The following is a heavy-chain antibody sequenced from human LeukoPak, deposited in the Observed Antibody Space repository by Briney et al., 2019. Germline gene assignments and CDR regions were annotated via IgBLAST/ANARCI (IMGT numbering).Heavy chain of an antibody. CDR1: GFTFNSFW. V-gene: IGHV3-7*01. CDR2: IRQDGSEK. J-gene: IGHJ4*02. D-gene: IGHD6-13*01. Sequence: PGGSLRLSCAASGFTFNSFWMSWVRQAPGKGLEWVANIRQDGSEKNYVDSVKGRFTISRDNAKNSLSLQLNSLRAEDTAVYYCTREGITAAADYWGQGTLVTVSS. CDR3: TREGITAAADY.